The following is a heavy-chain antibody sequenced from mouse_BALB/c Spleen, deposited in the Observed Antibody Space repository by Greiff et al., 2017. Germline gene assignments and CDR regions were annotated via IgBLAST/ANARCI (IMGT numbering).Heavy chain of an antibody. D-gene: IGHD1-1*01. CDR3: ARRGGTTVSWYFDV. V-gene: IGHV8-12*01. Sequence: QVTLKVSGPGILQPSQTPSLTCSFSGFSLSTSGMGVSWIRQPSGKGLEWLAHIYWDDDKRYNPSLKSRLTISKDTSSNQVFLKITSVDTADTATYYCARRGGTTVSWYFDVWGAGTTVTVSS. CDR1: GFSLSTSGMG. J-gene: IGHJ1*01. CDR2: IYWDDDK.